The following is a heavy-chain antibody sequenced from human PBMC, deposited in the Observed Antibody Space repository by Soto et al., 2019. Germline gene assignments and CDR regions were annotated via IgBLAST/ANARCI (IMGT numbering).Heavy chain of an antibody. CDR2: IYPGDSDT. D-gene: IGHD3-22*01. V-gene: IGHV5-51*01. J-gene: IGHJ6*02. CDR3: ARHLTSTMIVVGRNYYYGMDV. Sequence: LGESLKISCKGSGYSFTSYWIGWVRQMPGKGLEWMGIIYPGDSDTRYSPSFQGQVTISADKSISTAYLQWSSLKASDTAMYYCARHLTSTMIVVGRNYYYGMDVWGQGTTVTVSS. CDR1: GYSFTSYW.